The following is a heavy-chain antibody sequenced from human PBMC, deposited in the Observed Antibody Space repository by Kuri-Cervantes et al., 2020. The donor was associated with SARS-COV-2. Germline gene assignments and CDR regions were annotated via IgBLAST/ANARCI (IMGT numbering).Heavy chain of an antibody. Sequence: LSLTCAASGFTFRSSGMHWVRQAPGKGLEWVALLSNDGAHEYYADSVKGRFTISRDNFTNTLFLQMNSLRSEDTAMYYCAKGGDFWSGFTYFDSCGPGTLVTVSS. CDR1: GFTFRSSG. J-gene: IGHJ4*02. V-gene: IGHV3-30*18. CDR3: AKGGDFWSGFTYFDS. D-gene: IGHD3-3*01. CDR2: LSNDGAHE.